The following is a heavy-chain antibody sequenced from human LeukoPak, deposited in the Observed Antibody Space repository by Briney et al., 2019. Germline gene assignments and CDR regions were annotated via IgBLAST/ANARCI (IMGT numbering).Heavy chain of an antibody. CDR3: AKRPSGYYFFGPTYYGMDV. Sequence: GGSLRLSCAASGFTFSSYAMSWVRQAPGKGLEWVSAISGSGGSTYYADSVKGRFTISRDNSKNTLYLQMNSLRAEDTAVYYCAKRPSGYYFFGPTYYGMDVWGQGTTVTVSS. D-gene: IGHD3-22*01. J-gene: IGHJ6*02. CDR2: ISGSGGST. V-gene: IGHV3-23*01. CDR1: GFTFSSYA.